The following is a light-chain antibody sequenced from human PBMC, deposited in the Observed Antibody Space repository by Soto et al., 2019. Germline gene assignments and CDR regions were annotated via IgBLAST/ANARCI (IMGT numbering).Light chain of an antibody. CDR2: DAS. J-gene: IGKJ3*01. V-gene: IGKV3-20*01. Sequence: EIVLTQSPGTLSLSPGERATLSCRASQSFSRSYLAWYQQKPGQAPRLLIYDASSRATGIPDRFSGSGSGTDFTLNISRLEPEDFAVYYCQQYGSSPPFTFGPGTKVDVK. CDR3: QQYGSSPPFT. CDR1: QSFSRSY.